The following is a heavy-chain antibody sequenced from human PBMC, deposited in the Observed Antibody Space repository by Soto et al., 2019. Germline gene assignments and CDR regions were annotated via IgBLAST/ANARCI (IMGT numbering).Heavy chain of an antibody. CDR1: GFTFSSYA. CDR3: SLAWGAFRIVGAPRYYYYGMDV. V-gene: IGHV3-23*01. Sequence: EVQLLESGGGLVQPGGSLRLSCAASGFTFSSYAMSWVRQAPGKGLEWVSAISGSGGSTYYADSVKGRFTSSRDNSKNTLTRQMNILRAEDTAVEYSSLAWGAFRIVGAPRYYYYGMDVWGQGTTVTVSS. J-gene: IGHJ6*02. CDR2: ISGSGGST. D-gene: IGHD1-26*01.